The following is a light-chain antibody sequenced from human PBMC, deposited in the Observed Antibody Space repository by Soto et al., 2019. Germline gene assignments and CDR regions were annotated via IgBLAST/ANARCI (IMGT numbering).Light chain of an antibody. CDR3: QPYYNWPRT. CDR2: GAY. Sequence: EILMTQSPATLSVSPGERATLSGRASQSVSSNLAWYQQKPGQAPRLLIYGAYTRATGITDRFSGSGSGTEFTLSISSLQSEDFAVYYCQPYYNWPRTFGQGTQVEIK. J-gene: IGKJ1*01. CDR1: QSVSSN. V-gene: IGKV3-15*01.